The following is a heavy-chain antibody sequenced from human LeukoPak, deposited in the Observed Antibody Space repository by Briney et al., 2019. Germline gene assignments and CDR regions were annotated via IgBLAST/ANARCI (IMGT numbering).Heavy chain of an antibody. CDR2: TYYRSKWYN. CDR1: GDSVSSNSAA. J-gene: IGHJ4*02. CDR3: ARGYYRWTFFDY. V-gene: IGHV6-1*01. Sequence: SQTLSLTCAISGDSVSSNSAAWTWIRQSPSRGPEWMGRTYYRSKWYNDYAVSVKSRITINPDTSKNQFSLQLNSVTPGDTAVYYCARGYYRWTFFDYWGQGTLVTVSS. D-gene: IGHD1-26*01.